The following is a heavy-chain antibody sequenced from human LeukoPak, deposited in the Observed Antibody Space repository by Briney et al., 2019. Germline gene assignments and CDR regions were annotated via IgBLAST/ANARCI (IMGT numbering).Heavy chain of an antibody. D-gene: IGHD3-16*01. V-gene: IGHV6-1*01. CDR1: GDSVSSNSAT. Sequence: SQTLSLTCAISGDSVSSNSATWDWIRQSPSRGLEWLGRTYYRSKWYNDYAVSVKSRVTINPDTSKNQFSLQLNSVTPEDTAGYYCAREGSDGYLFDYWGQGSLVIVSS. CDR3: AREGSDGYLFDY. J-gene: IGHJ4*02. CDR2: TYYRSKWYN.